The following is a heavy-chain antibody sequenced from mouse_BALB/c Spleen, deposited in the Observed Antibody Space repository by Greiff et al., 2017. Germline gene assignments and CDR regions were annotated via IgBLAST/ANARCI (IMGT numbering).Heavy chain of an antibody. CDR2: INSNGGST. V-gene: IGHV5-6-3*01. CDR3: AREHYYGSPWFAY. Sequence: EVQLVESGGGLVQPGGSLKLSCAASGFTFSSYGMSWVRQTPDKRLELVATINSNGGSTYYPDSVKGRFTISRDNAKNTLYLEMSSLRSEDTAMYYCAREHYYGSPWFAYWGQGTLVTVSA. J-gene: IGHJ3*01. CDR1: GFTFSSYG. D-gene: IGHD1-1*01.